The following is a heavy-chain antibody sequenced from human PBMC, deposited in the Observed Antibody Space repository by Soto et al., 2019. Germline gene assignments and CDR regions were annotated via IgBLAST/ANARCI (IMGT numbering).Heavy chain of an antibody. D-gene: IGHD1-1*01. CDR2: ISAHNGNT. J-gene: IGHJ4*02. CDR3: ARGRYGDS. V-gene: IGHV1-18*01. Sequence: QVHLVQSGAEVKKPGASVQVSCKASGYTFTSYGITWVRQAPGQGLEWMGWISAHNGNTDYAQKLQGRVIVTRDTSTSRAYMELRSLSFDDTAVYYCARGRYGDSWGQGALVTVSS. CDR1: GYTFTSYG.